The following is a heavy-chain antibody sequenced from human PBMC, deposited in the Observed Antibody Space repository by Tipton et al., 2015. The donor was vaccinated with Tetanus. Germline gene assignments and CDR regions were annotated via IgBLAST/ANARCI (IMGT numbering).Heavy chain of an antibody. CDR3: AREVWATGLFFDS. J-gene: IGHJ4*02. CDR2: ITTDNVAT. Sequence: QSGPEVKKPGSSVKVSCKASGGTFTNYALSWVRQAPGQGLEWVGWITTDNVATRYARKFQDRVTMTTDTSTSTVYMELRSLRSDDTAMYYCAREVWATGLFFDSWGQGTLVTVSS. D-gene: IGHD3-9*01. CDR1: GGTFTNYA. V-gene: IGHV1-18*01.